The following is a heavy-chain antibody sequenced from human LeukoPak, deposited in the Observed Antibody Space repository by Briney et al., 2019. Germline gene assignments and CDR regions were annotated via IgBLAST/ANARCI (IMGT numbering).Heavy chain of an antibody. D-gene: IGHD6-19*01. V-gene: IGHV4-59*08. Sequence: SETLSLTCTVSGGSMSPYHWGWIRQPPGKGLEWTGYIYYSGSTNYNPSLKSRVTISVDTSKNQFSLKLSSVTAADTAIYYCAKAVSGRFDYWGQGTLVTVSS. CDR3: AKAVSGRFDY. CDR1: GGSMSPYH. J-gene: IGHJ4*02. CDR2: IYYSGST.